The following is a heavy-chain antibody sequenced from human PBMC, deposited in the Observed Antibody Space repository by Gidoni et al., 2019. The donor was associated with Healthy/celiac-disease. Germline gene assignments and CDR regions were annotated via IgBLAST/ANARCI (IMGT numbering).Heavy chain of an antibody. Sequence: QVQLVESGGGVVQPGRSLRLSCAASGFPLSSYGMHWVRQAPGKGLEWVAVISYDGSNKYYADSVKGRFTISRDNSTNTLYLQMNCLRAEDTAVYYCARTYSYGILYYFDYWGQGTLVTVSS. J-gene: IGHJ4*02. CDR2: ISYDGSNK. D-gene: IGHD5-18*01. CDR1: GFPLSSYG. CDR3: ARTYSYGILYYFDY. V-gene: IGHV3-30*03.